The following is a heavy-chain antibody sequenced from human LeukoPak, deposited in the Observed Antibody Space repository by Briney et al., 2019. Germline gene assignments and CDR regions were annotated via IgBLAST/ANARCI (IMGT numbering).Heavy chain of an antibody. CDR3: GVSWNDGKELQY. CDR1: GGIFSSYA. J-gene: IGHJ4*02. D-gene: IGHD1-1*01. Sequence: ASVKVSCKASGGIFSSYAICWVRQAPGQGLEWMGRIIPILGITNYAQKFQDRVTITADKSTSTAYMELSSLRSEDTAVYYCGVSWNDGKELQYWGQGTPVTVSS. CDR2: IIPILGIT. V-gene: IGHV1-69*04.